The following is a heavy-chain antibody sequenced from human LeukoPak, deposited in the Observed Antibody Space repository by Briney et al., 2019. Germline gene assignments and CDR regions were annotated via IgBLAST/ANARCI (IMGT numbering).Heavy chain of an antibody. CDR3: ARGPKLGMNY. V-gene: IGHV4-34*01. CDR2: INHSGST. CDR1: GGSFSGYN. Sequence: SETLSLTCAVYGGSFSGYNWSWIRQPPGRGLEWIGEINHSGSTNYNPSLKSRVTISVDTSKNQFSLKLSSVTAADTAVYYCARGPKLGMNYWGQGTLVTVSS. J-gene: IGHJ4*02. D-gene: IGHD1-7*01.